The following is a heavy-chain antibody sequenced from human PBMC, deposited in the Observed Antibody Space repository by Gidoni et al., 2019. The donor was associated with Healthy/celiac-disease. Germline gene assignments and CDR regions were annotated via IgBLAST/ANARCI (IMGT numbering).Heavy chain of an antibody. Sequence: QVQLQQWGAGLLKPSETLSLTCAVYGGSFSGYYWSWIRQPPGKGLEWIGEINHSGSTNYNPSLKSRVTISVDTSKNQFSLKLSSVTAADTAVYYCARCLRQWLVRNYMDVWGKGTTVTVSS. CDR1: GGSFSGYY. J-gene: IGHJ6*03. CDR2: INHSGST. CDR3: ARCLRQWLVRNYMDV. V-gene: IGHV4-34*01. D-gene: IGHD6-19*01.